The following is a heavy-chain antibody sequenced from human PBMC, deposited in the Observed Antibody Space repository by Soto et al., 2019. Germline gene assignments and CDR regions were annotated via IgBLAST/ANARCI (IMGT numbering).Heavy chain of an antibody. V-gene: IGHV3-23*01. CDR3: AKGVSQFTPLALFDY. CDR1: GFTFSSYA. CDR2: ISGSDGST. Sequence: ELQLLESGGGLVRPGGSLRLSCAASGFTFSSYAMSWVRQAPGKGLEWVSTISGSDGSTYSTDSAKGRFTISRNNSRNTADLQMNSLSVEDKAVYYCAKGVSQFTPLALFDYWGRGTLVTVSS. J-gene: IGHJ4*02. D-gene: IGHD3-10*01.